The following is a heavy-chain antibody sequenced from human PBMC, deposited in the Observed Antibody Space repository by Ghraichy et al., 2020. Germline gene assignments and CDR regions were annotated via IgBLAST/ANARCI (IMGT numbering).Heavy chain of an antibody. CDR3: ANSPYYYYGMDV. CDR1: GFTFSSYA. J-gene: IGHJ6*02. V-gene: IGHV3-23*01. CDR2: ISGSGGST. Sequence: SCAASGFTFSSYAMSWVRQAPGKGLEWVSAISGSGGSTYYADSVKGRFTISRDNSKNTLYLQMNSLRAEDTAVYYCANSPYYYYGMDVWGQGTTVTVSS.